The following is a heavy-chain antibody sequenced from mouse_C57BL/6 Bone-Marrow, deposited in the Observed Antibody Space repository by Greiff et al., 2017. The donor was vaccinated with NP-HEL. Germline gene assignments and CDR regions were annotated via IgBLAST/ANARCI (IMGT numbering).Heavy chain of an antibody. CDR1: GYTFTDYY. CDR2: IFPGSGST. Sequence: VQLVESGPELVKPGASVKISCKASGYTFTDYYINWVKQRPGQGLEWIGWIFPGSGSTYYNEKFKGKATLTVDKSSSTASMLLSSLTSEDSAVYFCARWFYGRFYAMDYWGQGTSVTVSS. V-gene: IGHV1-75*01. J-gene: IGHJ4*01. D-gene: IGHD1-1*01. CDR3: ARWFYGRFYAMDY.